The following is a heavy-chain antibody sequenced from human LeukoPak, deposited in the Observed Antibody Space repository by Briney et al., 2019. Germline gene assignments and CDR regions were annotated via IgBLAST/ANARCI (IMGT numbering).Heavy chain of an antibody. V-gene: IGHV4-39*01. CDR3: ARQDVAVAGTRDY. Sequence: SETLYLTCTVPGGYISSSSYYWGWLRQPPGKGLGWIGSIYYSGSTYYNPSLKSRDTISVDTSKNQFTLKLSSVTAADTAVYYCARQDVAVAGTRDYWGQGTLVTVSS. CDR1: GGYISSSSYY. CDR2: IYYSGST. D-gene: IGHD6-19*01. J-gene: IGHJ4*02.